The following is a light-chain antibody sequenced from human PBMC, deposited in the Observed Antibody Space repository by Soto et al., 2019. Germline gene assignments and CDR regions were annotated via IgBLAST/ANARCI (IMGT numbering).Light chain of an antibody. V-gene: IGLV2-23*01. J-gene: IGLJ3*02. CDR1: SGDVGTYDL. CDR2: EAN. Sequence: QSALTQPASVSGSPGQSITISCTGTSGDVGTYDLVSWYQHHPGAAPKLMVYEANRRPSGISHRFSGSKSGNTASLTISGLQEEDEAAYYCCSFAGSNSWVFGGGTKLTVL. CDR3: CSFAGSNSWV.